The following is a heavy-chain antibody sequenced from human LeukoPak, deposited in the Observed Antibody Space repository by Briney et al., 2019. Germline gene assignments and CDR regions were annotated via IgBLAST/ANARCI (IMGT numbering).Heavy chain of an antibody. CDR2: IIPIFGTA. Sequence: ASVKVSCKASGGTFSSYAISWVRQAPGQGLEWMGGIIPIFGTANYAQKFQGRVTITADESTSTAYMGLSSLRSEDTAAYYCARADWYSSSWYNWFDPGAREPWSPSPQ. J-gene: IGHJ5*02. CDR3: ARADWYSSSWYNWFDP. V-gene: IGHV1-69*13. D-gene: IGHD6-13*01. CDR1: GGTFSSYA.